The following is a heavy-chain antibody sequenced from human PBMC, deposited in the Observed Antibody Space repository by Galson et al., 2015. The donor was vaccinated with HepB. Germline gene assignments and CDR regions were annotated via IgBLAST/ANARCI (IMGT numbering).Heavy chain of an antibody. CDR2: ISHDGVNK. V-gene: IGHV3-30*18. D-gene: IGHD6-6*01. CDR1: GFTFSTYG. Sequence: SLRLSCAASGFTFSTYGMHWVRQAPGEGLEWVAVISHDGVNKYYADSGKGRFTISRDNSKNTLHLQMNSLRAEDTAVYYCAKDASAGSSLYWGQGTLVTVSS. J-gene: IGHJ4*02. CDR3: AKDASAGSSLY.